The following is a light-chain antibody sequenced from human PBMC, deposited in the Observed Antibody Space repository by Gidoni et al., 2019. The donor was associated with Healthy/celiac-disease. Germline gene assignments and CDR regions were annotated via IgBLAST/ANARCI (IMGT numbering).Light chain of an antibody. Sequence: EIVLAQSPGTLSLSPGERATLSCRASQSVSSSYLAWYQQKPGQAPSLLIYASSSRATGIPDRFSGSGSGTDFTLTISRLEPEDFAVYYCQQYVSDMYTFGQGTKLEIK. CDR1: QSVSSSY. CDR2: ASS. CDR3: QQYVSDMYT. J-gene: IGKJ2*01. V-gene: IGKV3-20*01.